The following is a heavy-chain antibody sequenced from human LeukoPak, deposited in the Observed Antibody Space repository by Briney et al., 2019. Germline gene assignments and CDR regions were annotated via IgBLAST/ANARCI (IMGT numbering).Heavy chain of an antibody. J-gene: IGHJ1*01. V-gene: IGHV3-74*01. Sequence: GGSLRLSCAASGFTFNSYWMHWVRQAPGKGLVWFSRIKSDGSTRYADSVKGRFTISRDNAKNTVSLQMTSLRAEDTGVYYCARAPSEIGGYYPEYFRHWGQGTLVIVSS. CDR1: GFTFNSYW. CDR3: ARAPSEIGGYYPEYFRH. CDR2: IKSDGST. D-gene: IGHD3-22*01.